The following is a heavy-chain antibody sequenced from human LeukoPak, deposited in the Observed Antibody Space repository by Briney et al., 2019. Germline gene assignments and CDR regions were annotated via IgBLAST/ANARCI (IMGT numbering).Heavy chain of an antibody. D-gene: IGHD3-10*01. CDR3: AKDRRITMVRGVMEY. CDR1: GFTFSSYA. Sequence: GGSLRLSCAASGFTFSSYAMHWVRQAPGKGLEWVAVISYAGSNKYYADSVKGRFTISRDNSKNTLYLQMNSLRAEDTAVYYCAKDRRITMVRGVMEYWGQGTLVTVSS. CDR2: ISYAGSNK. V-gene: IGHV3-30-3*01. J-gene: IGHJ4*02.